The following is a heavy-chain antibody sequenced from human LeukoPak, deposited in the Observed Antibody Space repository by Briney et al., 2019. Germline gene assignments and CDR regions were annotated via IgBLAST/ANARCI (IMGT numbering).Heavy chain of an antibody. V-gene: IGHV4-61*02. D-gene: IGHD2/OR15-2a*01. Sequence: PSETLSLTCTVSGGSLSSNRYYWSWIRQPAGKGLEWIGRIYTSGSTNYNPSLKSRVTISVDTSKNQFSLKLTSVTAADTAVYYCARDVISGYYYYMDVWGKGTTVTVSS. J-gene: IGHJ6*03. CDR1: GGSLSSNRYY. CDR2: IYTSGST. CDR3: ARDVISGYYYYMDV.